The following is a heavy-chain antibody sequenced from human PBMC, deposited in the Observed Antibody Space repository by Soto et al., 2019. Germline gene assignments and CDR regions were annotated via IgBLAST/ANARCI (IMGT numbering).Heavy chain of an antibody. D-gene: IGHD1-26*01. V-gene: IGHV3-33*01. CDR1: GFTFSSYG. Sequence: QVQLVESGGGVDQPGRSLRLSCAASGFTFSSYGMHWVRQAPGKGLEWVALIWYDGSNKYYADSVKGRFTISRDNSKNTLYLQMNRLRAEDTAVYYCARASSSGSYRLAYWGQGTLVTVSS. J-gene: IGHJ4*02. CDR2: IWYDGSNK. CDR3: ARASSSGSYRLAY.